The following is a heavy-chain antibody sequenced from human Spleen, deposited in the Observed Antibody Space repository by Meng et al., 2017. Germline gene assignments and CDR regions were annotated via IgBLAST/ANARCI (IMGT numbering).Heavy chain of an antibody. V-gene: IGHV3-74*03. CDR3: ARDADWVIFDH. CDR1: GFTFSSYN. D-gene: IGHD3-9*01. J-gene: IGHJ4*02. Sequence: GGSLRLSCAASGFTFSSYNMHWVRQTPGEGLVWVSRINTDASITTYADSVKGRFTISRDDAKNTVYLQMNSLRAEDTAFYYCARDADWVIFDHWGQGALVTVSS. CDR2: INTDASIT.